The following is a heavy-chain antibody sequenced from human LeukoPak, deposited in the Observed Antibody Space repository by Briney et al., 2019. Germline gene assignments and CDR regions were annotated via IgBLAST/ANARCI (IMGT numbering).Heavy chain of an antibody. J-gene: IGHJ5*02. CDR2: INHSGST. Sequence: PSETLSLTCAVYGGSFSGYYWSWIRQPPGKGLEWIGEINHSGSTNYNPSLKSRVTISVDTSKNQFSLKLSSVTAADTAVYYCARTRHNWNAYWFDPWGQGTLVTVSS. V-gene: IGHV4-34*01. D-gene: IGHD1-1*01. CDR3: ARTRHNWNAYWFDP. CDR1: GGSFSGYY.